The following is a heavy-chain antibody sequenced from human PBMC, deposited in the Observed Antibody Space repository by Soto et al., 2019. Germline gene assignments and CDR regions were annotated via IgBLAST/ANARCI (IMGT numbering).Heavy chain of an antibody. J-gene: IGHJ4*02. CDR3: AKVDYSGSYFDS. D-gene: IGHD1-26*01. Sequence: QVQLVESGGGVVQPGRSLRLSCAASGFTFSSYGMHWVRQAPGKGLEWVAVISYDGSNKYYADSVKGRFTISRDNSKNTLYLQMNSLRAEDTAVYYCAKVDYSGSYFDSGGQGTLVTFSS. CDR2: ISYDGSNK. CDR1: GFTFSSYG. V-gene: IGHV3-30*18.